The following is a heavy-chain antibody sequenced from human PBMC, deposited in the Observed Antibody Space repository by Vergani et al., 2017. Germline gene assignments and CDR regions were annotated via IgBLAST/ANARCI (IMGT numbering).Heavy chain of an antibody. V-gene: IGHV3-23*01. Sequence: EVQLLESGGDLVQPGGSLRLSCAASGFTFIMHAMSWARQAPGKGLEWVSTLSASDRRTHYADSVKGRFTISRDNAKNSLYLQMNSLRAEDTAVYYCARDPEHTVVTRLDYWGQGTLVTVSS. D-gene: IGHD4-23*01. CDR3: ARDPEHTVVTRLDY. J-gene: IGHJ4*02. CDR2: LSASDRRT. CDR1: GFTFIMHA.